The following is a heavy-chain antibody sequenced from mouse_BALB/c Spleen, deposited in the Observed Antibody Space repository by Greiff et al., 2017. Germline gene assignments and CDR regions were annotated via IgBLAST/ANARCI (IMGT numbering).Heavy chain of an antibody. D-gene: IGHD2-13*01. J-gene: IGHJ3*01. CDR2: ISTYYGDA. V-gene: IGHV1S137*01. CDR3: ASDLTFAY. CDR1: GYTFTDYA. Sequence: QVQLKESGAELVRPGVSVKISCKGSGYTFTDYAMHWVKQSHAKSLEWIGVISTYYGDASYNQKFKGKATMTVDKSSSTAYMELARLTSEDSAIYYCASDLTFAYWGQGTLVTVSA.